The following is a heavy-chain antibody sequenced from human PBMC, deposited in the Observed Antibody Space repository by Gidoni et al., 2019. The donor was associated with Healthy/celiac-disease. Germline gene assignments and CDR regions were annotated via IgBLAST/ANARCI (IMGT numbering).Heavy chain of an antibody. CDR3: AKDSPLIAAADHLIY. J-gene: IGHJ4*02. D-gene: IGHD6-13*01. CDR2: ISGSGGST. V-gene: IGHV3-23*01. Sequence: AASGFTFSGYAMSWVRQAPGKWLEWVSDISGSGGSTYYADSVKGRFTISRDNSKNTLYLQMNSLRAEDTAVYYCAKDSPLIAAADHLIYWGQGTLVTVSS. CDR1: GFTFSGYA.